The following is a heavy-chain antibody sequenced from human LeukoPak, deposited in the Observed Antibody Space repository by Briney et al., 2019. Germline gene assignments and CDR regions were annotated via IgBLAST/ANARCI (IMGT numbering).Heavy chain of an antibody. CDR1: GYTFTSYG. D-gene: IGHD3-9*01. V-gene: IGHV1-18*01. Sequence: ASVKVSCKASGYTFTSYGISWVRQAPGQGLEWMGCISAYNGNTNYAQKLQGRVTMTTDTSTSTAYMELRSLRSDDTAVYYCARDASALSRYFDWLSPRGPFDYWGQGTLVTVSS. CDR3: ARDASALSRYFDWLSPRGPFDY. J-gene: IGHJ4*02. CDR2: ISAYNGNT.